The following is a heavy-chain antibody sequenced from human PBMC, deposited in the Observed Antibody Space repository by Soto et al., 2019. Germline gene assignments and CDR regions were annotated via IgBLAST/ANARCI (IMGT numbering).Heavy chain of an antibody. J-gene: IGHJ6*02. D-gene: IGHD2-2*01. CDR2: IIPIFGTA. CDR1: GGTFSSYA. CDR3: AIYCSSTSCYRDGSPTETYYYYYYGMDV. V-gene: IGHV1-69*13. Sequence: GASVKVSCKASGGTFSSYAISWVRQAPGQGLEWMGGIIPIFGTANYAQKFQGRVTITADESTSTAYMELSSLRSEDTAVYYCAIYCSSTSCYRDGSPTETYYYYYYGMDVWGQGTTVTVSS.